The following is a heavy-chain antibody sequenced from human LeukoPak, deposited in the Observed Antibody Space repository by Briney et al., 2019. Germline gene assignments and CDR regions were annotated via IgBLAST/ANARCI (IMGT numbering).Heavy chain of an antibody. D-gene: IGHD5-24*01. CDR2: IYFSGSS. V-gene: IGHV4-59*08. Sequence: PSETLSLTCTVSGGSMSNYYWSWIRQPPGKGLEWIGYIYFSGSSNYNPSLKSRVTMSVDTSKNQFSLKLSSVTAADTAVYYCARHVRSGYNSLDYWGQGNLVTVPS. CDR1: GGSMSNYY. J-gene: IGHJ4*02. CDR3: ARHVRSGYNSLDY.